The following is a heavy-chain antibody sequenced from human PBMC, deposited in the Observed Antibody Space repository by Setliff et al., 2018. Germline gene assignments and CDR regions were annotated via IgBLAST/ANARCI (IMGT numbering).Heavy chain of an antibody. D-gene: IGHD3-10*01. Sequence: RGESLKISCKGSGYSFSTCWIGWVRQMPGKGLEWMGIIYPGDSITRYSPSFQGQVTISVDKSINTAYLQWSGLRASDTAIYYCARHPYYYGSGTYLDNNNRWFDPWGQGTLVTVS. J-gene: IGHJ5*02. V-gene: IGHV5-51*01. CDR1: GYSFSTCW. CDR2: IYPGDSIT. CDR3: ARHPYYYGSGTYLDNNNRWFDP.